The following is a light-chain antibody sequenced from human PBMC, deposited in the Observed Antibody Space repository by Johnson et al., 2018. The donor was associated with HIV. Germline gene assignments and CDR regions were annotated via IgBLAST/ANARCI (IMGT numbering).Light chain of an antibody. CDR3: GTWDSSLSVGV. J-gene: IGLJ1*01. V-gene: IGLV1-51*01. CDR2: DNN. CDR1: SSNIGNNY. Sequence: QSVLTQPPSVSAAPGQKVTISCSGSSSNIGNNYVSWYQQVPGTAPKLLIYDNNKRPSGIPDRFSGSKSGTSATRGITGLQTGDEADYYCGTWDSSLSVGVFGTGTKVTVL.